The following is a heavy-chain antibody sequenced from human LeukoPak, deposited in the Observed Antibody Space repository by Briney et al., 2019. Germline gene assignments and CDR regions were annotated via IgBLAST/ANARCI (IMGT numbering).Heavy chain of an antibody. D-gene: IGHD6-6*01. CDR2: IYYSGST. CDR3: ASAHGVYSSSLGFDY. Sequence: SETLSLTCTVSGGSISSYYWSWIRQPPGKGLEWIGYIYYSGSTNYNPSLKSRVTISVDTSKNQFSLKLSSVTAADTAVYYCASAHGVYSSSLGFDYWGQGTLVTVSS. CDR1: GGSISSYY. V-gene: IGHV4-59*01. J-gene: IGHJ4*02.